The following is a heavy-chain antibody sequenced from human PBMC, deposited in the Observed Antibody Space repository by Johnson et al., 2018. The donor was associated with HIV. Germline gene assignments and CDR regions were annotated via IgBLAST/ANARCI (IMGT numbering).Heavy chain of an antibody. D-gene: IGHD3-22*01. CDR2: ISYDGSNK. CDR3: AKDLDYYDSSTYAFDI. V-gene: IGHV3-30*18. Sequence: QVQLVESGGGAVRPGGSLRLSCAASGFTFSDYYMSWIRQAPGKGLEWVAVISYDGSNKYYADSVKGRFTISRDNSKNTLYLQMNSLRAEDTAVYYCAKDLDYYDSSTYAFDIWGQGTMVIVSS. CDR1: GFTFSDYY. J-gene: IGHJ3*02.